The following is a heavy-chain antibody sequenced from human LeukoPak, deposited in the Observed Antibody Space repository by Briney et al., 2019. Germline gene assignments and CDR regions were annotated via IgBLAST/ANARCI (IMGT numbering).Heavy chain of an antibody. J-gene: IGHJ3*01. V-gene: IGHV4-59*01. Sequence: PSETLSLTCTVSGGSISSFYWSWIRQPPGKGLEYIGYISYSGTTSYNPSLKSRVTISVDTSKNQFSLKLTSVTAADTAVYYCARDKGLPQAFDPWGQGTVVTVSS. D-gene: IGHD5/OR15-5a*01. CDR3: ARDKGLPQAFDP. CDR2: ISYSGTT. CDR1: GGSISSFY.